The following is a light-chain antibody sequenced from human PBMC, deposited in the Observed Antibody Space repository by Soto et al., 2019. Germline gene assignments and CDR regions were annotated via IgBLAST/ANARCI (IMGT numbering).Light chain of an antibody. Sequence: QSVLTQPPSVSGAPGQRVTISCTGSNSNIGAGYDVHWYQQLPGTAPKLLIYGNSNRPSGVPDRFSGSKSGTSASLAITGLQAEDEADYYCQSYDSNLDVVFGGGTKLTVL. V-gene: IGLV1-40*01. J-gene: IGLJ2*01. CDR3: QSYDSNLDVV. CDR1: NSNIGAGYD. CDR2: GNS.